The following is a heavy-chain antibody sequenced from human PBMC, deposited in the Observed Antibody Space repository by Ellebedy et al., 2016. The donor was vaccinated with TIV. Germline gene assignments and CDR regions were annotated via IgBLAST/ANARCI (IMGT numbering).Heavy chain of an antibody. CDR2: INPTGGST. J-gene: IGHJ5*02. CDR3: ARGVADNWFDP. CDR1: GYTFTSYY. D-gene: IGHD6-13*01. Sequence: ASVKVSCKASGYTFTSYYMHWVRQAPGQGLEWMGIINPTGGSTSYAQQFQGRVTMTRDTSTSTVYMELSSLRSEDTAVYYCARGVADNWFDPWGQGTLVTVSS. V-gene: IGHV1-46*01.